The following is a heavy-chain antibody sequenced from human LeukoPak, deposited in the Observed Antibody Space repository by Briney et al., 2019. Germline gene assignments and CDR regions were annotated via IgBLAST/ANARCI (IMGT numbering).Heavy chain of an antibody. CDR3: ARAYMGSSPYRDDAFDI. CDR2: IIPILGIA. Sequence: GASVKVSCKASGGTFSSYAISWVRQVPGQGLEWVGRIIPILGIANYAQKFQGRVTITADKSTSTAYMELSSLRSEDTAVYYCARAYMGSSPYRDDAFDIWGQGTMVTVSS. D-gene: IGHD6-6*01. CDR1: GGTFSSYA. J-gene: IGHJ3*02. V-gene: IGHV1-69*04.